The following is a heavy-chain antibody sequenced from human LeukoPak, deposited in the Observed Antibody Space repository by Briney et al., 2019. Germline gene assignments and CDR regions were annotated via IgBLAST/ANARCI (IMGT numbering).Heavy chain of an antibody. V-gene: IGHV4-31*03. J-gene: IGHJ4*02. CDR1: GGSISSGGYY. D-gene: IGHD6-19*01. CDR3: ARLSSRWYFSPDY. CDR2: IYYSGST. Sequence: SETLSLTCTVSGGSISSGGYYWSWIRQHPGKGLEWIGYIYYSGSTYYNPSLKSRVTISVDTSKNQFSLNLSSATAADTAVYYCARLSSRWYFSPDYWGQGTLVTVSS.